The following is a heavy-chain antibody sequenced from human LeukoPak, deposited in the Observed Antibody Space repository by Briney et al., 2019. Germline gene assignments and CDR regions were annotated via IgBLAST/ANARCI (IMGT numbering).Heavy chain of an antibody. Sequence: PGGSLRLSCATSGFTFSGSAMHWVRQASGKGLEWVGRIRSKANTCATAYAASVKDRFTISRDDSKNTAYLQMNSLKTEDTAVYYCTSSGYVWDYFDYWGQGTLVTVSS. CDR3: TSSGYVWDYFDY. CDR1: GFTFSGSA. CDR2: IRSKANTCAT. V-gene: IGHV3-73*01. J-gene: IGHJ4*02. D-gene: IGHD5-12*01.